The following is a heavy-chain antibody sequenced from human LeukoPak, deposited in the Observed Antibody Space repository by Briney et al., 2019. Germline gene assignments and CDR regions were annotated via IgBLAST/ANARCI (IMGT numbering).Heavy chain of an antibody. J-gene: IGHJ4*02. D-gene: IGHD2-2*01. CDR2: IYYSGST. V-gene: IGHV4-39*01. CDR1: GGSISSSSYY. Sequence: PSETLSLTCTVSGGSISSSSYYWGWIRRPPGKGLEWIGSIYYSGSTHYNPSLKSRVTISVDTSKNQFSLKLSSVTAADTAVYYCARFQIVVVPAAPSDYWGQGTLVTVSS. CDR3: ARFQIVVVPAAPSDY.